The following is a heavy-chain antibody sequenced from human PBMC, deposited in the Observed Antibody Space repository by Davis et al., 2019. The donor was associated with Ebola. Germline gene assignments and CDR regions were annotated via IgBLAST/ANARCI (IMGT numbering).Heavy chain of an antibody. CDR1: GYSFTNYW. CDR2: IYSGDSDT. CDR3: ARSDSNYVSPFDI. Sequence: GESLKISCKGSGYSFTNYWIAWVRQMPGKGPEWMGIIYSGDSDTRYSPSFEGQVTISVDRSISTAHLQWSSLKASDTAMYYCARSDSNYVSPFDIWGQGTMVTVSS. J-gene: IGHJ3*02. V-gene: IGHV5-51*01. D-gene: IGHD4-11*01.